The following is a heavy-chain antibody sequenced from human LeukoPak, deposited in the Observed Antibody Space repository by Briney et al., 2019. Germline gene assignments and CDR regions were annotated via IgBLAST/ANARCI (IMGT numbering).Heavy chain of an antibody. CDR3: ARRGAVAGNDY. CDR2: IYYSGST. Sequence: SETLSLTCTVSGGSLSSYYWSWIRQPPGKGLEWIGYIYYSGSTNYNPSLKSRVTISVDTSKNQFSLKLSSVTAADTAVYYCARRGAVAGNDYWGQGTLVTVSS. V-gene: IGHV4-59*08. CDR1: GGSLSSYY. D-gene: IGHD6-19*01. J-gene: IGHJ4*02.